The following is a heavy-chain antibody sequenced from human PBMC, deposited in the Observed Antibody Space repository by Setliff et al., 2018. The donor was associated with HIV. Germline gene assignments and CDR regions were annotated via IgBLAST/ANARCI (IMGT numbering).Heavy chain of an antibody. CDR3: GRDRTPYYYDSSGFNWFDP. J-gene: IGHJ5*02. Sequence: SVKVSCKASGGTFRSYVITWVRQAPGQGLEWMGESIPILGRANYAQKFQGRVAISTDESMTTVYMELTSLRSEDTAVYYCGRDRTPYYYDSSGFNWFDPWGQGTPVTVSS. CDR2: SIPILGRA. V-gene: IGHV1-69*05. CDR1: GGTFRSYV. D-gene: IGHD3-22*01.